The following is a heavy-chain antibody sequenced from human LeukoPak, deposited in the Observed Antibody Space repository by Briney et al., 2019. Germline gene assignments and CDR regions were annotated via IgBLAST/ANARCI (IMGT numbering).Heavy chain of an antibody. D-gene: IGHD2-2*01. CDR3: ARRLEVPGGIGWFDP. Sequence: SQTLSLTCTVSRSYYWRYIRQAAGKGLESIGHLYSSGSTSYDPSLNSRVTISGDTSKNQFSLKLSSVTAADTAVYYCARRLEVPGGIGWFDPWGQGTLVTVSS. J-gene: IGHJ5*02. CDR2: LYSSGST. CDR1: RSYY. V-gene: IGHV4-61*09.